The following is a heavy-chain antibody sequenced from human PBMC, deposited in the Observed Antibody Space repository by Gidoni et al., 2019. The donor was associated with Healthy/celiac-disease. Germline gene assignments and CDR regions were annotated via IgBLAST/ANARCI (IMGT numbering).Heavy chain of an antibody. Sequence: QVQLVQSGAEVKKPGSSVKVSCKASGGTFSSYAISWVRQAPGQGLEWMGGIIPIFGTANYAQKFQGRVTITADESTSTAYMELSSLRSEDTAVYYCARDWSHSSSWYYQQPDYYYYGMDVWGQGTTVTVSS. CDR1: GGTFSSYA. CDR2: IIPIFGTA. CDR3: ARDWSHSSSWYYQQPDYYYYGMDV. J-gene: IGHJ6*02. D-gene: IGHD6-13*01. V-gene: IGHV1-69*01.